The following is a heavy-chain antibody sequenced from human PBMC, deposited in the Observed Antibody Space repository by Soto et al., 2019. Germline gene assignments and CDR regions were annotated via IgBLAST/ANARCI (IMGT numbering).Heavy chain of an antibody. J-gene: IGHJ5*02. CDR2: IYYSGST. CDR3: ARLGDIVVVPAATGGHNCFDP. CDR1: GGSISSSSYY. D-gene: IGHD2-2*01. Sequence: LSLTCTVSGGSISSSSYYWGWIRQPPGKGLEWIGSIYYSGSTYYNPSLKSRVTISVDTSKNQFSLKLSSVTAADTAVYYCARLGDIVVVPAATGGHNCFDPWGQGTLVTVS. V-gene: IGHV4-39*01.